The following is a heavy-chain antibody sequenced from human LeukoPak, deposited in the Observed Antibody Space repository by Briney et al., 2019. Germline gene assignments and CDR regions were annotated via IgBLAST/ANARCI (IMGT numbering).Heavy chain of an antibody. CDR3: AKREGGVNGYFDY. CDR1: GFTFSSYA. Sequence: QPGGSLRLSCAASGFTFSSYAMSWVRQAPGKGLEWVSGVSGSADSTYYADSVKGRFTISRDNSKNTLYLQMNSLRAEDTAVYYCAKREGGVNGYFDYWGQGTLVTVSS. J-gene: IGHJ4*02. D-gene: IGHD3-16*01. V-gene: IGHV3-23*01. CDR2: VSGSADST.